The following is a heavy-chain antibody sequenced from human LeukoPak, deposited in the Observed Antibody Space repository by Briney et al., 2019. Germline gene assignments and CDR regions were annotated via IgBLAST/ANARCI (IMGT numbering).Heavy chain of an antibody. J-gene: IGHJ4*02. CDR3: ARVPQNEQWLTSFDY. CDR1: GYTFTSYD. D-gene: IGHD6-19*01. CDR2: MNPNSGNT. Sequence: ASVKVSYKASGYTFTSYDINWVRQAPGQGLEWMGWMNPNSGNTGYAQKFQGRVTMTRNTSISTAYMELSSLRPEDTAVYYCARVPQNEQWLTSFDYWGQGTLVTVSS. V-gene: IGHV1-8*01.